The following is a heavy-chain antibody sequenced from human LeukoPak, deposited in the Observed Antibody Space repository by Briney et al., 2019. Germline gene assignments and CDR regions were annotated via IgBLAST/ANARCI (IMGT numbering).Heavy chain of an antibody. CDR2: INPNSGGT. J-gene: IGHJ6*02. Sequence: ASVKASCKASGYTFTGYYMHWVRQAPGQGLEWMGRINPNSGGTNYAQKFQGRVTMTRDTSISTAYMELSRLRSDDTAVYYCAREVSSWYRHYYYGMDVWGQGTTVTVSS. CDR3: AREVSSWYRHYYYGMDV. V-gene: IGHV1-2*06. D-gene: IGHD6-13*01. CDR1: GYTFTGYY.